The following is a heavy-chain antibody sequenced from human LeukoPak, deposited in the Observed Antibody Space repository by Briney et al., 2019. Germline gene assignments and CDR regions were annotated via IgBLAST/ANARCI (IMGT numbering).Heavy chain of an antibody. CDR1: GFTFSDYW. CDR2: IKQDGSER. J-gene: IGHJ4*02. CDR3: ARDKIVGATFFDY. D-gene: IGHD1-26*01. V-gene: IGHV3-7*01. Sequence: GSLRLSCAASGFTFSDYWMSWVRQTPGKGLEWVANIKQDGSERYYVDSVKGRSTISRDNAERSLYLQMNSLRADDSAVYYCARDKIVGATFFDYWGQGILVTVSS.